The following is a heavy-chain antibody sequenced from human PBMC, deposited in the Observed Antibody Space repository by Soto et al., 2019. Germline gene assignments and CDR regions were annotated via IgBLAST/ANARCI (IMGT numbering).Heavy chain of an antibody. Sequence: EVQLVESGGGLVKPGGSVRLSCAASGLSFTNAWMSWVRQAPGKWLEWGGRIKSKIDGGTTDFSAPVKRRFTISRDDSKDTLYLQMNSLKTEDTAVYYCTTESNQRICEGCPCYTLQTKIHDSWGQGTLVTVSS. CDR2: IKSKIDGGTT. CDR3: TTESNQRICEGCPCYTLQTKIHDS. CDR1: GLSFTNAW. D-gene: IGHD2-15*01. V-gene: IGHV3-15*01. J-gene: IGHJ4*02.